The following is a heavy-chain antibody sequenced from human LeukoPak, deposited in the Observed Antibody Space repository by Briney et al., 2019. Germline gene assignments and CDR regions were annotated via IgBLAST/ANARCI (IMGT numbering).Heavy chain of an antibody. CDR3: AKQSLYVLSQCDY. CDR2: ISGSSGST. CDR1: GFTFSSYA. V-gene: IGHV3-23*01. D-gene: IGHD3-16*01. Sequence: PAGGSLRLSCAASGFTFSSYAMSWVRQAPGKGLEWVSAISGSSGSTYYADSVKGRFTISRDNSKNTLYLQMNSLRAEDTAIYYCAKQSLYVLSQCDYWGQGTLVTVSS. J-gene: IGHJ4*02.